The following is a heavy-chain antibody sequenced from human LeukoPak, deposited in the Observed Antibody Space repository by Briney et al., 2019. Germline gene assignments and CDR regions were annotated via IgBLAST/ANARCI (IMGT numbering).Heavy chain of an antibody. CDR3: ARTASRSSSWYGAFDI. Sequence: SETLSLTCTVSGGSISSYYWSWIRQPAGKGLEWIGRTYTSGSTNYNPSLKSRVTMSVDTSKNQFSLKLSSVTAADTAVYYCARTASRSSSWYGAFDIWGQGTMVTVSS. CDR1: GGSISSYY. CDR2: TYTSGST. V-gene: IGHV4-4*07. D-gene: IGHD6-13*01. J-gene: IGHJ3*02.